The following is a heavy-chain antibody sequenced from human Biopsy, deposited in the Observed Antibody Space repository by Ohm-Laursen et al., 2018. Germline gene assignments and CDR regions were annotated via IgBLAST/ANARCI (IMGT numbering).Heavy chain of an antibody. Sequence: SLRLSCAASGFTFSNYGMHWVRQAPGKGLEWVALIWYDGSNKDSEDSVKGRFTVSRDNSKNTLFLQMNNLRAEDTAVYYCARDQSGLRGINWYFDLWGRGTLVTVSS. CDR3: ARDQSGLRGINWYFDL. J-gene: IGHJ2*01. CDR2: IWYDGSNK. V-gene: IGHV3-33*01. D-gene: IGHD5/OR15-5a*01. CDR1: GFTFSNYG.